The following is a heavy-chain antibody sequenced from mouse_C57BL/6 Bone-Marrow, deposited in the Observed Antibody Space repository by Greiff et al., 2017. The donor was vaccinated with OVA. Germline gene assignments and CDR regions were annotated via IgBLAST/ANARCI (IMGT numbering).Heavy chain of an antibody. Sequence: EVQLVESGPGLVKPSQSLSLTCSVTGYSITSGYYWNWIRQFPGNKLEWMGYISYDGSNNYNPSLKNRISITRDTSKNQFFLKLNSVTTEDTATYYCARGHNPRFITTPWYFDYWGQGTTLTVSS. V-gene: IGHV3-6*01. CDR2: ISYDGSN. J-gene: IGHJ2*01. D-gene: IGHD1-1*01. CDR1: GYSITSGYY. CDR3: ARGHNPRFITTPWYFDY.